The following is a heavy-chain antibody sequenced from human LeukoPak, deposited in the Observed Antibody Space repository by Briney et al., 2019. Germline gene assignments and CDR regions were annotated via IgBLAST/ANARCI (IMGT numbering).Heavy chain of an antibody. CDR2: IYYSGST. V-gene: IGHV4-59*01. D-gene: IGHD2-15*01. CDR1: GGSISSYY. J-gene: IGHJ4*02. CDR3: ARSPYCSGGSCYYFDY. Sequence: KTSETLSLTCTVSGGSISSYYWSWIRQPPGKELEWIGYIYYSGSTNYNPSLKSRVTISVDTSKNQFSLKLSSVTAADTAVYYCARSPYCSGGSCYYFDYWGQGTLVTVSS.